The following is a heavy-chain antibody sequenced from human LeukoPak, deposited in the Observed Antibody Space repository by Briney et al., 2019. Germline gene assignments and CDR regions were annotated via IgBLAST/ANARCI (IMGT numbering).Heavy chain of an antibody. CDR2: INHNGNVN. V-gene: IGHV3-7*03. Sequence: GGSLRISCAASGFTFSSYWMNWARQAPGKGLEWVASINHNGNVNYYVDSVKGRFTISRDNAKNSLYLQMSNLRAEDTAVYFCARGGGLDVWGQGATVTVSS. CDR1: GFTFSSYW. J-gene: IGHJ6*02. D-gene: IGHD3-16*01. CDR3: ARGGGLDV.